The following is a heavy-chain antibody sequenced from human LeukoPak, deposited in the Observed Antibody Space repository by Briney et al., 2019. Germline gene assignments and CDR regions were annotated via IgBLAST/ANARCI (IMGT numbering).Heavy chain of an antibody. CDR3: ARDGCGGDCYFDY. Sequence: GGSLRLSCAASGFTFSSYSMNWVRQAPGKGLEWVSSISSSSSYIYYADSVKGRFTISRDNAKNSLYLQMNSLRAEDTAVYYCARDGCGGDCYFDYWGQGTLVTVSS. V-gene: IGHV3-21*01. J-gene: IGHJ4*02. D-gene: IGHD2-21*02. CDR1: GFTFSSYS. CDR2: ISSSSSYI.